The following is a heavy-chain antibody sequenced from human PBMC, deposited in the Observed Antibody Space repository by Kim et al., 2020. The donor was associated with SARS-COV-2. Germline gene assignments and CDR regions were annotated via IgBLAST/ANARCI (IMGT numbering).Heavy chain of an antibody. Sequence: SETLSLTCAVYGGSFSGYYWSWIRQPPGKGLEWIGEINHSGSTNYNPSLKSRVTISVDTSKNQFSLKLSSVTAADTAVYYCATRETAMVIDYWGQGTLVTVSS. V-gene: IGHV4-34*01. J-gene: IGHJ4*02. D-gene: IGHD5-18*01. CDR3: ATRETAMVIDY. CDR1: GGSFSGYY. CDR2: INHSGST.